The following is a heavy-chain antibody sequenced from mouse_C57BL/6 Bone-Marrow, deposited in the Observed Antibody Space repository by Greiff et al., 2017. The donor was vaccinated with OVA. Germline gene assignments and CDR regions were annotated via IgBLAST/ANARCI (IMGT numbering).Heavy chain of an antibody. J-gene: IGHJ4*01. CDR1: GYTFTSYW. CDR3: ARSRSLYAMDY. CDR2: IHPNSGST. D-gene: IGHD6-2*01. Sequence: VQLQQPGAELVKPGASVKLSCKASGYTFTSYWMHWVKQRPGQGLEWIGMIHPNSGSTNYNEKFKSKATLTVDKSSSTAYMQLSSLTSEDSAVDYCARSRSLYAMDYWGQGTSVTVSS. V-gene: IGHV1-64*01.